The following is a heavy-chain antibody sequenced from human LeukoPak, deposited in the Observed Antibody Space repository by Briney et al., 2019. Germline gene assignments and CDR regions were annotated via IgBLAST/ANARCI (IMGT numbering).Heavy chain of an antibody. Sequence: GGSLRLSCAASGFTFSSYGMHWVRQAPGKGLEWVAFIRYDGSKKYYADSVKGRFTISRDNSKNTLYVQMNSLRAEDTAVYYCAKEVLDYGDSGGDDYWGQGTLVTVSS. V-gene: IGHV3-30*02. CDR2: IRYDGSKK. CDR3: AKEVLDYGDSGGDDY. CDR1: GFTFSSYG. D-gene: IGHD4-17*01. J-gene: IGHJ4*02.